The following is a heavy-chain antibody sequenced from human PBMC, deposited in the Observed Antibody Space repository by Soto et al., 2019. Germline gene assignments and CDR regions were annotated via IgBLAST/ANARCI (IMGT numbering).Heavy chain of an antibody. CDR1: GGTFSSYA. J-gene: IGHJ6*02. D-gene: IGHD3-10*01. V-gene: IGHV1-69*13. CDR3: ARVKGFGELRWTGGRYYYYGMDV. Sequence: SVKVSCKASGGTFSSYAISWVRQAPGQGLEWMGGIIPIFGTANYAQKFQGRVTITADESTSTAYMELSSLRSEDTAVYYCARVKGFGELRWTGGRYYYYGMDVWGQGTTVTVYS. CDR2: IIPIFGTA.